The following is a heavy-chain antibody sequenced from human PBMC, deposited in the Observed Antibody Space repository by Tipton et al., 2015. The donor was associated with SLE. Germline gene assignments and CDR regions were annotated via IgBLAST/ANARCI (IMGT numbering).Heavy chain of an antibody. D-gene: IGHD3-9*01. V-gene: IGHV3-30*02. CDR3: ARGEPDWGPDF. CDR1: GVTFSSCG. Sequence: GSLRLSCAASGVTFSSCGMHWVRQAPGKGLEWVASIRDDGGQEYYADSVKGRFTISRDNSKKRLYLQMNSLRPEDTSVYSCARGEPDWGPDFWGQGALVTVSS. CDR2: IRDDGGQE. J-gene: IGHJ4*01.